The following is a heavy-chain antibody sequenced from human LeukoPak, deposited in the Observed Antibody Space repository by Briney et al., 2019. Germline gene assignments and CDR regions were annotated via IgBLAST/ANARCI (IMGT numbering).Heavy chain of an antibody. V-gene: IGHV1-69*05. CDR3: ARGIRGYYYYYVDV. CDR1: GGTFSSYP. Sequence: SVNVSCKASGGTFSSYPISWVRQAPRQGLEWVGGIIPIFGTENYAQKFQGRVTITTDESTSTAYMELNSLRSEDTAVYYCARGIRGYYYYYVDVWGKGTTVTVSS. J-gene: IGHJ6*03. D-gene: IGHD3-22*01. CDR2: IIPIFGTE.